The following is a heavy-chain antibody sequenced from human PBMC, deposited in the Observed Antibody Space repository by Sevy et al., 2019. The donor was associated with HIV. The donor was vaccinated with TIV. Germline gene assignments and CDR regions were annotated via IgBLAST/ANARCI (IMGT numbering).Heavy chain of an antibody. CDR1: GFTVSSSY. Sequence: GGSLRLSCAASGFTVSSSYMPWVRQAPGKGLEWVSVIYSGGSTYYADSVKGRFTISGDNSKNTLYLQMNSLRAEDTAVYYCARLAVAGGLDAFDIWGQWTMVTVSS. J-gene: IGHJ3*02. CDR2: IYSGGST. D-gene: IGHD6-19*01. CDR3: ARLAVAGGLDAFDI. V-gene: IGHV3-53*01.